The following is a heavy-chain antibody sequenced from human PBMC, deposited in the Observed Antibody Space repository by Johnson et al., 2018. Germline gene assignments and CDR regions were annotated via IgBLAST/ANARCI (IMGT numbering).Heavy chain of an antibody. CDR1: GFTFSSYW. D-gene: IGHD4-17*01. V-gene: IGHV3-7*01. Sequence: EVQLVETGGGLVQPGGSLRLSCAASGFTFSSYWMSWVRQAPGKGLEWVANIKQDGSEKYYADSVKGRFTISRDNSKNTLDLQMNSLRAEDTAVYYCARARMPYGDYLEYFQHWGQGTLVTVSS. J-gene: IGHJ1*01. CDR3: ARARMPYGDYLEYFQH. CDR2: IKQDGSEK.